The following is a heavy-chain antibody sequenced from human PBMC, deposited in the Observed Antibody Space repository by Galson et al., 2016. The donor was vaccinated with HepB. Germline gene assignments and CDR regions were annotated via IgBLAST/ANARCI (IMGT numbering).Heavy chain of an antibody. CDR3: ARRVSGYFNS. D-gene: IGHD3-22*01. CDR1: SGSISTGGYY. CDR2: IYSSGST. Sequence: TLSLTCNVSSGSISTGGYYWSWLRQHPGKGLEWIGHIYSSGSTSYNPSLKRRLSISVDNSKNQFSLNLSSVTVADTAVYFCARRVSGYFNSWGLGTLVTVSS. J-gene: IGHJ5*01. V-gene: IGHV4-31*03.